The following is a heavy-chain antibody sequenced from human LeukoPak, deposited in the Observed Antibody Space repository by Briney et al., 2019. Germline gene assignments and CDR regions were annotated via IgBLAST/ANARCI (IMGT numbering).Heavy chain of an antibody. J-gene: IGHJ4*02. D-gene: IGHD6-13*01. V-gene: IGHV4-34*01. CDR3: ARRGIAAAGRTFDY. Sequence: SETLSLTCAVYGGSFSGCYWSWIRQPPGKGLEWIGEINHSGSTNYNPSLKSRVTISVDTSKNQFSLKLSSVTAADTAVYYCARRGIAAAGRTFDYWGQGTLVTVSS. CDR2: INHSGST. CDR1: GGSFSGCY.